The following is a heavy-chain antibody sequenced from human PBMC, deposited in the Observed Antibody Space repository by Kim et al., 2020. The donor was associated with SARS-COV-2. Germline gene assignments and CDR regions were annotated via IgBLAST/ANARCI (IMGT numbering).Heavy chain of an antibody. CDR3: AKDPRKRFLERLFLGAF. D-gene: IGHD3-3*01. Sequence: GGSLRLSCAASGFTFDDYAMHWVRQAPGKGLEWVSGISWNSGSIGYADSVKGRFTISRDNAKNSLYLQMNSLRAEDTALYYCAKDPRKRFLERLFLGAF. V-gene: IGHV3-9*01. CDR2: ISWNSGSI. CDR1: GFTFDDYA. J-gene: IGHJ3*01.